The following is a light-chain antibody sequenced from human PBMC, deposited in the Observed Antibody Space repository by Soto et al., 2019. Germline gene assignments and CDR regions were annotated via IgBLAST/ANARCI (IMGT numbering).Light chain of an antibody. Sequence: DIQMTQSPSTLSASVGDRVTITCRASQSISSWLAWYQQKPGKAPKLLIYDASSLESGVPSRFSGSGSGTEFTLTISSLPPDDFATYYCQQYNSYSPTFGQGNKLEIK. V-gene: IGKV1-5*01. J-gene: IGKJ2*01. CDR3: QQYNSYSPT. CDR2: DAS. CDR1: QSISSW.